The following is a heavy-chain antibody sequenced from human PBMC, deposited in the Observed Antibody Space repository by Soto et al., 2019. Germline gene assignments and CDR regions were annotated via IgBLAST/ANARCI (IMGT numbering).Heavy chain of an antibody. CDR1: GGSISSYY. V-gene: IGHV4-59*08. D-gene: IGHD4-17*01. Sequence: ETLSLTCTVSGGSISSYYWSWIRQPPGKGLEWIGYIYYSGSTNYNPSLKSRVTISVDTSKNQFSLKLSSVTAADTAVYYCARRGYGDYFDYWGQGTLVTVS. CDR3: ARRGYGDYFDY. J-gene: IGHJ4*02. CDR2: IYYSGST.